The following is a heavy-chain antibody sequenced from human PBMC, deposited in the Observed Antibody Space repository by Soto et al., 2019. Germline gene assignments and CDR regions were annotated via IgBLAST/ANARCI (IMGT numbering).Heavy chain of an antibody. CDR1: GGSISDSVW. CDR3: ATTREAIIHLYYFDF. V-gene: IGHV4-4*02. J-gene: IGHJ4*02. D-gene: IGHD3-10*01. CDR2: IYHSGKT. Sequence: QVQLQESGPRLVKPSGTLSLTCDVSGGSISDSVWWNWVRQAPGMGLEWIGEIYHSGKTYYNPSLKSRVTISIDKSKNQVSLTLDFVTAADTAIYYCATTREAIIHLYYFDFWGQGTLVTVSS.